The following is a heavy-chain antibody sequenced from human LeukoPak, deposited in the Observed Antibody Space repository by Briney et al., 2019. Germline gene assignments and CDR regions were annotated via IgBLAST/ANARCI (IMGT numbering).Heavy chain of an antibody. V-gene: IGHV3-74*01. D-gene: IGHD6-19*01. CDR1: GFTFTSYW. CDR2: INSDGSST. CDR3: ARGWYGDS. J-gene: IGHJ4*02. Sequence: GRPLRLSSVASGFTFTSYWMHWVRQDPAKGRVWVSRINSDGSSTSYAGSVKGRFTISRDNAKNTLYLQMNSLRGEDTAVYYCARGWYGDSWGQGTLVTVSS.